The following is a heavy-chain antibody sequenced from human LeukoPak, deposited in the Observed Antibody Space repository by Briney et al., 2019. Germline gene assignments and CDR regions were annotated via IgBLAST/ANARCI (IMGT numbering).Heavy chain of an antibody. V-gene: IGHV3-7*01. D-gene: IGHD4-17*01. CDR2: IKQDGSEK. J-gene: IGHJ4*02. Sequence: GGSLRLSCAASGFTFSSYAMHWVRQAPGKGLEWVANIKQDGSEKYYVDSVKGRFTISRDNAKNSLYLQMNSLRAEDTAVYYCAREARSYGDFDYWGQGTLVTVSS. CDR1: GFTFSSYA. CDR3: AREARSYGDFDY.